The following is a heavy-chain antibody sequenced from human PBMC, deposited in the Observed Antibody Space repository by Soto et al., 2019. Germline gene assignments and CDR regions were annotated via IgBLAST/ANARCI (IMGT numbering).Heavy chain of an antibody. V-gene: IGHV1-2*04. CDR1: GYAFTGYY. D-gene: IGHD3-9*01. CDR2: INTNSGGT. Sequence: ASVKVSCKASGYAFTGYYMHWVRQAPGQGLEWMGWINTNSGGTNYAQKFQGWVTITRDTSISTAYMELSTLRSDDTAVYYCARGGYYDILTGYYKGNWFDPWGQGTLVTVSS. CDR3: ARGGYYDILTGYYKGNWFDP. J-gene: IGHJ5*02.